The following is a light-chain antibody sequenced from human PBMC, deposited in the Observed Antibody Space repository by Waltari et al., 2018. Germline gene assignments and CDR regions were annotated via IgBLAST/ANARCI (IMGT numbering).Light chain of an antibody. V-gene: IGKV4-1*01. CDR3: QQYYSTPYT. CDR2: WAS. Sequence: DIVMTQSPDSLAVSLGERATINFMSSQSVLYSSNNKNYLAWYQQKPGQPPKLLIYWASTRESGVPDRFSGSGSGTDFTLTISSLQAEDVAVYYCQQYYSTPYTFGQGTKLEIK. J-gene: IGKJ2*01. CDR1: QSVLYSSNNKNY.